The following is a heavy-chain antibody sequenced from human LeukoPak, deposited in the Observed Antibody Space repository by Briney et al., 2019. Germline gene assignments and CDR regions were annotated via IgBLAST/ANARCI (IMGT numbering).Heavy chain of an antibody. Sequence: SQTLSLTCTVSGGSISSGDYYWSWIRQPPGKGLECIGYIYYSGSTYYNPSLKSRVTISVDTSKNQFSLKLSSVTAADTAVYYCAREPSYYYDSSLVNAFDIWGQGTMVTVSS. D-gene: IGHD3-22*01. CDR2: IYYSGST. CDR1: GGSISSGDYY. J-gene: IGHJ3*02. V-gene: IGHV4-30-4*01. CDR3: AREPSYYYDSSLVNAFDI.